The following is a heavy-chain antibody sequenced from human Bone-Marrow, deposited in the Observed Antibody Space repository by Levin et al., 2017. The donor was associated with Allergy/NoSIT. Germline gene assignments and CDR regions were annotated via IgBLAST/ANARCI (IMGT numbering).Heavy chain of an antibody. CDR2: INHAGDT. Sequence: PGGSLRLSCAVYSEAFSGYYWSWIRQSPGKGLEWIAEINHAGDTNYNTSLKSRVTLSVDTANYQFSLKMTSMTAADTAVYYCARGLGWQHLVWASNWFDPWGQGTLVIVSS. CDR1: SEAFSGYY. V-gene: IGHV4-34*01. D-gene: IGHD6-13*01. CDR3: ARGLGWQHLVWASNWFDP. J-gene: IGHJ5*02.